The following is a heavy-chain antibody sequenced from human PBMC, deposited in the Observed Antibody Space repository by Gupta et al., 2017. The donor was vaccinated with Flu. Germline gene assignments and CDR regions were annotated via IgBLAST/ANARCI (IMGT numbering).Heavy chain of an antibody. D-gene: IGHD3-22*01. CDR1: GYSFTSYW. CDR3: ARFDYYDSSGYHRTDDY. Sequence: EVQLVQSGAEVKKPGASLRISCKGSGYSFTSYWLSWVRQMPGKGLEWMGRIDPSDSYTNYSPSFQGHVTISADKSISTAYLQWSSLKASDTAMYYCARFDYYDSSGYHRTDDYWGQGTLVTVSS. J-gene: IGHJ4*02. V-gene: IGHV5-10-1*01. CDR2: IDPSDSYT.